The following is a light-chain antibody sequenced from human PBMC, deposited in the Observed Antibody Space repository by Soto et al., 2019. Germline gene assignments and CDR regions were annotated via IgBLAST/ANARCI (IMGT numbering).Light chain of an antibody. V-gene: IGLV1-40*01. CDR2: GNT. J-gene: IGLJ2*01. Sequence: QAVVTQPPSVSGAPGQRVTISCTGSSSNIGAGYDVHWYQQLPGRAPKLLIYGNTNRHSGVPDRFSGSKYGTSASLAITGLQAEDEADYYCLSFDSSLSVVFGGGTKLTVL. CDR1: SSNIGAGYD. CDR3: LSFDSSLSVV.